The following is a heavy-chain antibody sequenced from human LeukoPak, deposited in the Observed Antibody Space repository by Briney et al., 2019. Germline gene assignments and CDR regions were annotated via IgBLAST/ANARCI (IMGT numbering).Heavy chain of an antibody. CDR3: ARAWDSSGYRGAFHI. D-gene: IGHD3-22*01. V-gene: IGHV4-59*01. J-gene: IGHJ3*02. Sequence: SETLSLTCTVSGVSFSSYYWSWIRQPPGKGLEWIGYISYTGSTNYNPSLKSRVTISVETSKKQISLKLSSVTAADTAVYYCARAWDSSGYRGAFHIWGQGTMVTVSS. CDR1: GVSFSSYY. CDR2: ISYTGST.